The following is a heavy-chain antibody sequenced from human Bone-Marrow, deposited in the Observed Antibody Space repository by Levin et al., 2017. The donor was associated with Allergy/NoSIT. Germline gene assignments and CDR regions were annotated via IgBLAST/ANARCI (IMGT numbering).Heavy chain of an antibody. V-gene: IGHV3-30*04. CDR1: GFSFSRHV. Sequence: PGGSLRLSCAASGFSFSRHVMHWVRQAPGKGLEWVAFILYDGRNKYYADSVKGRFTISRDNSKNTLYLQMNSLRAEDTAVYYCARDIGEWELLLSAFDIWGQGTMVTVSS. D-gene: IGHD1-26*01. CDR3: ARDIGEWELLLSAFDI. CDR2: ILYDGRNK. J-gene: IGHJ3*02.